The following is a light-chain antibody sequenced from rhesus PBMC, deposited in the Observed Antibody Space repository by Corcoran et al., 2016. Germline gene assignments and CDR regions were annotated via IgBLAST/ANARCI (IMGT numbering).Light chain of an antibody. J-gene: IGKJ2*01. CDR1: QYVGSY. CDR2: GAS. Sequence: ETVVTQSPATLSLSPGEGVTLSCRASQYVGSYLAWDQQKPGQPPRLLIYGASIRATGIPDRFSGSGSGTDFPLTISSLEPEDVGLYYCQQSSNLYSFGQGTKVEIK. CDR3: QQSSNLYS. V-gene: IGKV3-24*04.